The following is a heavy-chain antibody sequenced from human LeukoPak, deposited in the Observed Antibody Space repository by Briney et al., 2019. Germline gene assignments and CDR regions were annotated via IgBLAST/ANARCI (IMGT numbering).Heavy chain of an antibody. CDR2: IRYDGSNK. CDR1: RFTFTGYG. Sequence: GGSLRLSCATSRFTFTGYGMHWVRQAPGKGLEWVAFIRYDGSNKYYADSVEGRFTIPRDNSKNTLYLQMNSLRPEDTAVYYCAKDRAWEVRGFGDYDYWGQGTLVTVSA. J-gene: IGHJ4*02. CDR3: AKDRAWEVRGFGDYDY. V-gene: IGHV3-30*02. D-gene: IGHD3-10*01.